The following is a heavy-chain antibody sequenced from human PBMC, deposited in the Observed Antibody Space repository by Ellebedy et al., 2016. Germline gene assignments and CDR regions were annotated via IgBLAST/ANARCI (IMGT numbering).Heavy chain of an antibody. CDR3: ARGSITVFGGVDV. CDR2: IWYDGSNK. V-gene: IGHV3-33*01. D-gene: IGHD3-3*01. CDR1: GFTFRSYG. Sequence: GESLKISXAASGFTFRSYGMHWVRQAPGKGLEWVAVIWYDGSNKYYADSVKGRFTISRDNAKNTLYLQMNSLRAEDTAVYYCARGSITVFGGVDVWGKGTTVTVSS. J-gene: IGHJ6*04.